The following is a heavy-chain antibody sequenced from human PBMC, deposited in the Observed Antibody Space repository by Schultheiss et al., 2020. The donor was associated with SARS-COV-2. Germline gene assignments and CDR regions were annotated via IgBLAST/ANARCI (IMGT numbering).Heavy chain of an antibody. V-gene: IGHV4-34*01. Sequence: SETLSLTCAVYGGSFSGYYWSWIRQPPGKGLEWIGEINHSGSTNYNPSLKSRVTISVDTSKNQFSLKLSSVTAADTAVYYCARVRFLEWLGHAFDIWGQGTMVTVSS. CDR3: ARVRFLEWLGHAFDI. D-gene: IGHD3-3*01. CDR1: GGSFSGYY. J-gene: IGHJ3*02. CDR2: INHSGST.